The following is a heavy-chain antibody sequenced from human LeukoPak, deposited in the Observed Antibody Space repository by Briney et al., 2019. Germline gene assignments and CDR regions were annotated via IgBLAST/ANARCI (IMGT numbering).Heavy chain of an antibody. CDR1: GYIFTGYY. V-gene: IGHV1-2*02. J-gene: IGHJ6*03. Sequence: ASVKVSCKASGYIFTGYYMHWVRQAPGQGLEWMGWINPNSGDTNYAQKFQGRVTMTRDTSISTAYMELSRLRSDDTAVYYCAGLFTGSRRANYYYMDVWGKGTTVTVPS. D-gene: IGHD3-10*01. CDR2: INPNSGDT. CDR3: AGLFTGSRRANYYYMDV.